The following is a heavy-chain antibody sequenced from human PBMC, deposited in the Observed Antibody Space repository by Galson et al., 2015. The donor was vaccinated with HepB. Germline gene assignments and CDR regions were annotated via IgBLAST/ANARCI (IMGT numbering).Heavy chain of an antibody. V-gene: IGHV3-30*18. CDR2: ISHDGSNK. Sequence: SLRLSCAASGFTFSSFAMHWVRQAPGKGLEWVAVISHDGSNKYYADSVKGRFTISRDNAKNSLYLQMNSLRAEDTALYYCAKDSDSGYDFWGQGTLVTVSS. CDR1: GFTFSSFA. J-gene: IGHJ4*02. CDR3: AKDSDSGYDF. D-gene: IGHD5-12*01.